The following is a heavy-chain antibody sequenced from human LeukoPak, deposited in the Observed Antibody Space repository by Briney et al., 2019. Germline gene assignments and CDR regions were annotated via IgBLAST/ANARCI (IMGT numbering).Heavy chain of an antibody. Sequence: GASVKVSCKASGYTLTSYAMHWVRQAPGQRLEWMGWINAGNGNTKYSQKFQGRVTITRDASASTAYMELSSLRSEDTAVYYCARGGVVPAADPIDYWGQGTLVTVSS. D-gene: IGHD2-2*01. V-gene: IGHV1-3*01. CDR1: GYTLTSYA. J-gene: IGHJ4*02. CDR3: ARGGVVPAADPIDY. CDR2: INAGNGNT.